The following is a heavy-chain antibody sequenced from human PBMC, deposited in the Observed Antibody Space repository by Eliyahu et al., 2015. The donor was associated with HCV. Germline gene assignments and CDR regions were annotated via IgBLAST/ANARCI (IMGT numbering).Heavy chain of an antibody. V-gene: IGHV4-30-4*01. CDR2: IYYSGST. Sequence: QVQLQESGPGLVKPSQTLSLTCTVSGGSISSGDYYWSWIRQPPGKGLEWIGYIYYSGSTYYNPSLKSRVTISVDTSKNQFSLKLSSVTAADTAVYYCARVIMEDPGYYYGMDVWGQGTTVTVSS. D-gene: IGHD4/OR15-4a*01. J-gene: IGHJ6*02. CDR3: ARVIMEDPGYYYGMDV. CDR1: GGSISSGDYY.